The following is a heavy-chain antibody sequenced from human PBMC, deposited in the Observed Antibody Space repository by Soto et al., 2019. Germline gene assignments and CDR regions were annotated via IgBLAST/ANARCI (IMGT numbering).Heavy chain of an antibody. V-gene: IGHV1-2*04. CDR2: INPNSGGT. CDR3: AREGGSGSYSYDY. CDR1: GYTFTSYG. D-gene: IGHD3-10*01. Sequence: ASVKVSCKASGYTFTSYGISCVRQAPGQGLEWMGWINPNSGGTNYAQKFQGWVTTTRDTSISTAYMELSRLRSDDTAVYYCAREGGSGSYSYDYWGQGTLVTVSS. J-gene: IGHJ4*02.